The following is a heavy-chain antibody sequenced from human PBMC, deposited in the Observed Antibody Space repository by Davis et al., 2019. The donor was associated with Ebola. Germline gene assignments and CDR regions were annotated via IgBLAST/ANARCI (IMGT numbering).Heavy chain of an antibody. CDR2: IKEGSDK. V-gene: IGHV3-7*01. CDR3: ARKGLPDY. D-gene: IGHD5-12*01. CDR1: GFTFSTYW. Sequence: GGSLRLSCAASGFTFSTYWMTWVRQAPGKGLEWVANIKEGSDKYYVDSVKGRFTISRDNTKNSLYLQMNSLRAEDTAMYYCARKGLPDYWGQGTLVTVSS. J-gene: IGHJ4*02.